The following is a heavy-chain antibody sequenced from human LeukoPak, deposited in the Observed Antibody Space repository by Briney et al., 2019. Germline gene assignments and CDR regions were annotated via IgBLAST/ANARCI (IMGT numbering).Heavy chain of an antibody. CDR3: ARELIAAAGTWPTNFDY. CDR1: GGSISSSSYY. D-gene: IGHD6-13*01. V-gene: IGHV4-39*02. Sequence: SETLSLTCTVSGGSISSSSYYWGWIRQPPGKGREWIGSIYYSGSTYYNPSLKSRVTISVDTSKNQFSLKLSPVTAADTAVYYCARELIAAAGTWPTNFDYWGQGTLVTVSS. J-gene: IGHJ4*02. CDR2: IYYSGST.